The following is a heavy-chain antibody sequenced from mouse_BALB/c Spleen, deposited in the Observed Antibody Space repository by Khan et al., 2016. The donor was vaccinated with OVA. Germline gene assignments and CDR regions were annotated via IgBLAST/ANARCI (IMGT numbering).Heavy chain of an antibody. CDR1: GFTFSNYW. CDR3: TRRVLGGTEDYFDY. D-gene: IGHD4-1*01. Sequence: EVQLQESGGGLVQPGGSMKLSCVASGFTFSNYWMNWVRQSPEKGLEWVAEIRLRSNNYATHYAESVKGRFTISRDDSKISVYLQMNNLRAEDTGIYYCTRRVLGGTEDYFDYWGQGTTLTVSS. V-gene: IGHV6-6*02. CDR2: IRLRSNNYAT. J-gene: IGHJ2*01.